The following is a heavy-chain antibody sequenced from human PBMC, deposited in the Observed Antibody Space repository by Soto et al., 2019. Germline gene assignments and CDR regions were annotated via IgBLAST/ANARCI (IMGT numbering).Heavy chain of an antibody. CDR2: ISSSGSTI. V-gene: IGHV3-11*01. J-gene: IGHJ4*02. CDR1: GFTFSDYY. Sequence: GGSLRLSCAASGFTFSDYYMSWIRQAPGKGLEWVSYISSSGSTIYYADSVKGRFTISRDNAKNSLYLQMNSLRAEDTAVYYCARDRPLMYYESRPYWGQGTLVTVSS. CDR3: ARDRPLMYYESRPY. D-gene: IGHD3-22*01.